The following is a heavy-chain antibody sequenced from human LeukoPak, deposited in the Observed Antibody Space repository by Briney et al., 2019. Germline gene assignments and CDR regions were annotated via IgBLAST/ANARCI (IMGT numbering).Heavy chain of an antibody. CDR2: IIPIFGTA. V-gene: IGHV1-69*05. Sequence: ASVKVSRKASGGTFSSYAISWVRQAPGQGLEWMGGIIPIFGTANYAQKFQGRVTITTDESTSTAYMELSSLRSEDTVVYYCARDSCGGDCYPGSYAFDIWGQGTMVTVSS. J-gene: IGHJ3*02. CDR3: ARDSCGGDCYPGSYAFDI. D-gene: IGHD2-21*02. CDR1: GGTFSSYA.